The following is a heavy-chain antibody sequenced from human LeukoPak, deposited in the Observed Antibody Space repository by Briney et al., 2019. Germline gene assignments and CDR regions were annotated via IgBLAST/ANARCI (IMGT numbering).Heavy chain of an antibody. D-gene: IGHD3-10*01. CDR1: GFTFSSYG. V-gene: IGHV3-30*18. CDR3: AKGPVRGPFDY. Sequence: WGSLRLSCAASGFTFSSYGMHWVRQAPGKGLEWVAVISYDGSNKYYADSVKGRFTISRDNSKNTLYLQMNSLRAEDTAVYYCAKGPVRGPFDYWGQGTLVTVSS. J-gene: IGHJ4*02. CDR2: ISYDGSNK.